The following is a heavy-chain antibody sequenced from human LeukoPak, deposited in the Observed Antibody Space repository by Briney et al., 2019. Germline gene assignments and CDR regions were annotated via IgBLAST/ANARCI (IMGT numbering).Heavy chain of an antibody. CDR1: GFAFSTYW. Sequence: GGSLRLSCAASGFAFSTYWMDWVRQAPGKGLEWVGNINQDGSVKHYVDSVRGRFTISRDNARNSVYLQMSALRVEDTAVYYCARSLRNFMGVNWFDSWGPGTLVTVSS. V-gene: IGHV3-7*01. CDR3: ARSLRNFMGVNWFDS. J-gene: IGHJ5*01. D-gene: IGHD1-14*01. CDR2: INQDGSVK.